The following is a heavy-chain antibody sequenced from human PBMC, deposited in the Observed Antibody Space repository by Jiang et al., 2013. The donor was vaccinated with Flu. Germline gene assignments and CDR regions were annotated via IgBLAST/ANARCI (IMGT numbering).Heavy chain of an antibody. Sequence: YAQKFQGWVTMTRDTSISTAYMELSRLRSDDTAVYYCARDSPLRSSSWYWFDPWGQGTLVTVSS. D-gene: IGHD6-13*01. V-gene: IGHV1-2*04. J-gene: IGHJ5*02. CDR3: ARDSPLRSSSWYWFDP.